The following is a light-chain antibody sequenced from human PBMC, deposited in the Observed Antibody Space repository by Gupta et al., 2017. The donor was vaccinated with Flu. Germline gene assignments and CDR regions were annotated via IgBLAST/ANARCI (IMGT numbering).Light chain of an antibody. J-gene: IGKJ1*01. CDR3: QQDYSTPWT. Sequence: DIVMTQSPDSLAVSLGERATINCKSSQSVLYSSNNKNYLAWYQQKPGQPPKLLIYWASTRESGVPDRFSGSGSGTDFTLTISSLQAEDVAVYCCQQDYSTPWTFGQGTKVEIK. CDR1: QSVLYSSNNKNY. V-gene: IGKV4-1*01. CDR2: WAS.